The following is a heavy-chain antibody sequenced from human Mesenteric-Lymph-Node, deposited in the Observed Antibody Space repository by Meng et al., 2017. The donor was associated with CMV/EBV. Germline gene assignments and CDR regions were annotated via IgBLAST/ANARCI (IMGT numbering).Heavy chain of an antibody. CDR1: GFTFSSDG. J-gene: IGHJ6*02. Sequence: GGSLRLSCAASGFTFSSDGMNWVRQAPGKGLEWISSISSSSRSVYYADSVKGRFTISRDNAKNSLHLQMNSLRAEDTAVYYCARGSSSWSGYFWRDYGMDVWGQGTTVTVSS. CDR3: ARGSSSWSGYFWRDYGMDV. D-gene: IGHD3-3*01. V-gene: IGHV3-48*04. CDR2: ISSSSRSV.